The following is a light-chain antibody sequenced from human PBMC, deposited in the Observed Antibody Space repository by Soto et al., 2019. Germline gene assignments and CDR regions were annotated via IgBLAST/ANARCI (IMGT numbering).Light chain of an antibody. CDR1: EIVTGAW. CDR2: GAS. J-gene: IGKJ4*01. Sequence: EIVLMQSPGTLSLSPGERATLSCRASEIVTGAWLTWYQQKPDQAPRLLIYGASSRAADIPDRFSGSGSWTDFTLTICGLEPEDSAVYYCQQYDGSVLTFGGGTKVEIK. CDR3: QQYDGSVLT. V-gene: IGKV3-20*01.